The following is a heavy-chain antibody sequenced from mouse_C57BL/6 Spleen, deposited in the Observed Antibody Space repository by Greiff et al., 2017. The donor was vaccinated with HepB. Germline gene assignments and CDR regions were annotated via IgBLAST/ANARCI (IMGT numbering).Heavy chain of an antibody. J-gene: IGHJ4*01. CDR3: AREGYGNDAMDY. Sequence: EVQLVESGGGLVKPGGSLKLSCAASGFTFSSYTMSWVRQTPEKRLEWVATISGGGGNTYYPDSVKGRFTISRDNAKNTLYLQMSSLRSDDTALYYCAREGYGNDAMDYWGQGTSVTVSS. V-gene: IGHV5-9*01. CDR2: ISGGGGNT. D-gene: IGHD2-10*02. CDR1: GFTFSSYT.